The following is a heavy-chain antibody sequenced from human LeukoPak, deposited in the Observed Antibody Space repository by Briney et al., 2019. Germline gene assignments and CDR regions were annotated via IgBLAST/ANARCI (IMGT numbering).Heavy chain of an antibody. V-gene: IGHV3-21*01. Sequence: PGGSLRLSCAASGFTFSSYSMNWVRQAPGKGLEWVSSISSSSSYIYYADSVKGRFTISRGNAKNSLYLQMNSLRAEDTAVYYCARDQRRMVRGATDGFDYWGQGTLVTVSS. CDR2: ISSSSSYI. CDR3: ARDQRRMVRGATDGFDY. CDR1: GFTFSSYS. D-gene: IGHD3-10*01. J-gene: IGHJ4*02.